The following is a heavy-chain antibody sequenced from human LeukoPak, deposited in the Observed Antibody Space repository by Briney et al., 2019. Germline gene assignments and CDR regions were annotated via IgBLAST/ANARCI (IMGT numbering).Heavy chain of an antibody. CDR3: ARHTMVRGVGGSEIDY. CDR1: GGSISSGGYY. CDR2: IYYSGST. D-gene: IGHD3-10*01. J-gene: IGHJ4*02. Sequence: SQTLSLTCTVSGGSISSGGYYWSWIRQHPGKGLEWIGYIYYSGSTYYNPSLKSRVTISVDTSKNQFSLKLSSVTAADTAVYYCARHTMVRGVGGSEIDYWGQGTLVTVSS. V-gene: IGHV4-31*03.